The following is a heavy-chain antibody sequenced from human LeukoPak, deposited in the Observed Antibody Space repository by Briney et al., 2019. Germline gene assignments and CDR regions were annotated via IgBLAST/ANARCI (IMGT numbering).Heavy chain of an antibody. CDR1: GLTFNNYW. V-gene: IGHV3-21*01. J-gene: IGHJ6*03. CDR2: ITSGSSYI. Sequence: PGGSLRLSCAASGLTFNNYWMSWVRQAPGKGLEWVSSITSGSSYIYYADSVKGRFTISRDNAKNSLYLQMNSLRAEDTAVYYCARDPYSGSYGNYYYFMDVWGKGTTVTISS. D-gene: IGHD1-26*01. CDR3: ARDPYSGSYGNYYYFMDV.